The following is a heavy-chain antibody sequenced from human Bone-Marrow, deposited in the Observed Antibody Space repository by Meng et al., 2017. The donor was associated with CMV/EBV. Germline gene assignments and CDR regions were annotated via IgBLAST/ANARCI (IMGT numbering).Heavy chain of an antibody. CDR1: GFTFSSYW. V-gene: IGHV3-7*01. D-gene: IGHD6-19*01. CDR2: IKQDGSEK. Sequence: GESLKISCAASGFTFSSYWMSWVRQAPGKGLEWVANIKQDGSEKYYVDSVKGRFTISRDNAKNSLHLQMNSLRAEDTAVYYCAREAGTGDYWGQGTLVTVSS. J-gene: IGHJ4*02. CDR3: AREAGTGDY.